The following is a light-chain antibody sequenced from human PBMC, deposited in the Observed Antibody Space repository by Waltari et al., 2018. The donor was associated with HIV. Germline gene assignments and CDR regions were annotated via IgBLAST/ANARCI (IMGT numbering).Light chain of an antibody. V-gene: IGKV1-17*01. CDR3: LQHKTDPWT. Sequence: DIQMTQPPSSLSASVGDRVTITCRASQGIRHDLAWFQQKPGKAPKRLIYTASSLKSGVPSRFSGSGSVTEVTLKISSLQPADVATYDCLQHKTDPWTFGQGTKVEMK. J-gene: IGKJ1*01. CDR1: QGIRHD. CDR2: TAS.